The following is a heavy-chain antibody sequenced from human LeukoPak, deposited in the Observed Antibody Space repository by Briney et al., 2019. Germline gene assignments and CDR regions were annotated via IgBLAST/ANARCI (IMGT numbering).Heavy chain of an antibody. J-gene: IGHJ3*02. CDR2: IYYSGST. D-gene: IGHD6-13*01. CDR3: ARWVAAAAIDAFDI. CDR1: GGSISSGDYY. V-gene: IGHV4-30-4*01. Sequence: SQTLSLTCTVSGGSISSGDYYWSWIRQPPGKGLEWIGSIYYSGSTYYNPSLKSRVTISVDTSKNQFSLKLSSVTAAATAVYYCARWVAAAAIDAFDIWGQGTMVAVSS.